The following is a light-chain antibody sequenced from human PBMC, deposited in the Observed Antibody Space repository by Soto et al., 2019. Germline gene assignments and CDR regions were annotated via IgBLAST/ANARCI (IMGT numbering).Light chain of an antibody. CDR3: QQSYSSPVT. CDR2: VAS. CDR1: QNIGRF. J-gene: IGKJ5*01. Sequence: DIQMTQSPSSLSASVGDRVTITCRASQNIGRFLNWHQQKPGKAPNVLINVASTLQGGVPSRFSGSGSGTDFTLTISSLQPEDFATYYCQQSYSSPVTFGQGTRLEIK. V-gene: IGKV1-39*01.